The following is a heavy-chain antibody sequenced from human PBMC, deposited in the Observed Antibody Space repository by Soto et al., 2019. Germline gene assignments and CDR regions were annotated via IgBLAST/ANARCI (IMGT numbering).Heavy chain of an antibody. CDR2: IYYSGST. V-gene: IGHV4-39*01. D-gene: IGHD2-21*02. Sequence: SETLSLTCTVAGGSISSSSYYWGWIRQPPGKGLEWIGSIYYSGSTYYNPSLKSRVTISVDTSKNQFSLKLSSVTAADTAVYYCARQGDDVGYFDYWGQGTLVTVSS. CDR3: ARQGDDVGYFDY. CDR1: GGSISSSSYY. J-gene: IGHJ4*02.